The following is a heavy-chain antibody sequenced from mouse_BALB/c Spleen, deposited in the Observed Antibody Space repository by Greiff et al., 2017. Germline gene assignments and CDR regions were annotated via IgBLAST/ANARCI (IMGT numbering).Heavy chain of an antibody. J-gene: IGHJ4*01. CDR1: GFTFSSYA. V-gene: IGHV5-6-5*01. CDR3: ASYGNYGSYAMDD. CDR2: ISSGGST. Sequence: EVKLMESGGGLVKPGGSLKLSCAASGFTFSSYAMSWVRQTPEKRLEWVASISSGGSTYYPDSVKGRFTISRDNARNILYLQMSSLRSEDTAMYYCASYGNYGSYAMDDWGQGTSVTVSS. D-gene: IGHD2-1*01.